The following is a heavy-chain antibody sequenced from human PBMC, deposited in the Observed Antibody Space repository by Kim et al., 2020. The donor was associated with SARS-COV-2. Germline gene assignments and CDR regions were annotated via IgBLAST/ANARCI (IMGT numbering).Heavy chain of an antibody. V-gene: IGHV3-30*18. CDR2: ISYDGSNK. CDR1: GFTFSSYG. J-gene: IGHJ4*02. CDR3: AKRVAGPAYYFDY. Sequence: GGSLRLSCAASGFTFSSYGMHWVRQAPGKRLEWVAVISYDGSNKYYADSVKGRFTISRDNSKNTLYLQMNSLRAEDTAVYYCAKRVAGPAYYFDYWGQGTLVTVSS.